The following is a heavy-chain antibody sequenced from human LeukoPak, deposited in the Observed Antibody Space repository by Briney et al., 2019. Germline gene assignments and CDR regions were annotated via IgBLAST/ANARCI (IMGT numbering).Heavy chain of an antibody. CDR1: GYSLSSGYY. V-gene: IGHV4-38-2*02. J-gene: IGHJ4*02. D-gene: IGHD3-16*01. CDR3: ARRPPSMITSGGVVGHFDS. Sequence: SETLSLTCSVSGYSLSSGYYWGWIRQPPGEGLEWIGSMFHSGRTYYNPSLESRVTMSVDTSKNQFSLKLTSVTAADTAVYYCARRPPSMITSGGVVGHFDSWGQGGLVTVSS. CDR2: MFHSGRT.